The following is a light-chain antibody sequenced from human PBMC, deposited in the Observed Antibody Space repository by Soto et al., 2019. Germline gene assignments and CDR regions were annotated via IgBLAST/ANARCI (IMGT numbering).Light chain of an antibody. V-gene: IGLV2-8*01. Sequence: QSALTQPPSASGSPGQSVTMSSTGTSSDVGGYNFVSWYQHHPGKAPKVLIFDVNKRPSGVPDRFSGSKSGNTASLTVSGLQAEDEADYYCSSHAGSDNPFVFGAGTKLTVL. CDR3: SSHAGSDNPFV. J-gene: IGLJ1*01. CDR2: DVN. CDR1: SSDVGGYNF.